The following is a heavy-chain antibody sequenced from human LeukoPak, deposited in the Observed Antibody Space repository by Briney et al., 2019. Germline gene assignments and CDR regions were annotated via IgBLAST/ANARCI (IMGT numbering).Heavy chain of an antibody. V-gene: IGHV5-51*01. CDR3: ARARYCSGGSCYAEY. CDR1: GYRFTSYW. D-gene: IGHD2-15*01. J-gene: IGHJ4*02. Sequence: GESLKISCKGSGYRFTSYWISWVRQMPGKGLEWMGIIYPGDSDTRYSPSFQGQVTISADKSISTAYLQWSSLKASDTATYYCARARYCSGGSCYAEYWGQGTLVTVPS. CDR2: IYPGDSDT.